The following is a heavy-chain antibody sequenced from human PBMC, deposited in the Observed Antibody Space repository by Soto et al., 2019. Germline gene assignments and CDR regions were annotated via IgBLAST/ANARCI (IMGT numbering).Heavy chain of an antibody. V-gene: IGHV4-34*01. CDR1: GGSFSGYY. CDR3: ATGVGEKFINMLRGGNVEY. Sequence: SETLSLTCAVYGGSFSGYYWSWIRQPPGKGLEWIGEINHSGSTNYNPSLKSRVTISVDTSKNQFSLKMSSVTAADTAVYYCATGVGEKFINMLRGGNVEYWGQGTLVT. D-gene: IGHD3-10*01. CDR2: INHSGST. J-gene: IGHJ4*02.